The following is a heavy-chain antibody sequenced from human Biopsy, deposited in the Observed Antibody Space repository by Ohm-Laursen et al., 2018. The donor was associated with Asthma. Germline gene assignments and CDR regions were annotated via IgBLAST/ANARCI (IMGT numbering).Heavy chain of an antibody. CDR2: ISYDGNHK. V-gene: IGHV3-30*18. CDR3: AKRRGYSGHDNDY. Sequence: SLRLSCSASGFMYRSFGMHWVRQAPGKGLEWVAVISYDGNHKFYEDSVKGRFTISRDNSKNTLYLQMNSLRTEDTAVYYCAKRRGYSGHDNDYWGQGTLVIVSS. D-gene: IGHD5-12*01. J-gene: IGHJ4*02. CDR1: GFMYRSFG.